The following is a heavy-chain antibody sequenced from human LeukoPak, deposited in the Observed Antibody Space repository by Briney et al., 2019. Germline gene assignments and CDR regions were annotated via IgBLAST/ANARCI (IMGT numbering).Heavy chain of an antibody. D-gene: IGHD1-26*01. J-gene: IGHJ3*02. Sequence: ASVKVSCKASGYTFTSYDINWVRQATGQGLEWMGWMNPNSGNTGYAQKFRGRVTMTRNTSISTAYMELSSLRSEDTAVYYCAVDLVGATNDAFDIWGQGTVVTVSS. CDR3: AVDLVGATNDAFDI. V-gene: IGHV1-8*01. CDR1: GYTFTSYD. CDR2: MNPNSGNT.